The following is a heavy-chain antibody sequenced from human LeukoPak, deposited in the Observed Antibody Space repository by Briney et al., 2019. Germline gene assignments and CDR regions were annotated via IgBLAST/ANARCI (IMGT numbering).Heavy chain of an antibody. J-gene: IGHJ3*02. CDR3: ARFGIAAAGHDAFDI. CDR2: IYYSGST. CDR1: GCSISSSSYY. D-gene: IGHD6-13*01. Sequence: SETLSLTCTVSGCSISSSSYYWGWIRQPPGKGLEWVGSIYYSGSTNYNPSLKSRVTMSVDTSKNQFSLKLSSVTAADTAVYYCARFGIAAAGHDAFDIWGQGTMVTVSS. V-gene: IGHV4-39*07.